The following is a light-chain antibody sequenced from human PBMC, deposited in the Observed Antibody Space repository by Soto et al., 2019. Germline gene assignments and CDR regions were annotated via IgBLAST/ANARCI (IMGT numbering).Light chain of an antibody. V-gene: IGKV1-27*01. CDR3: QKYNIAPWT. CDR1: QDIRTF. J-gene: IGKJ1*01. Sequence: DLHMTQFPSSLSASVGDRVTITCRASQDIRTFLAWYHQSPGTVPKLLIYAASTLQSGVPSRFSGGGSGTDFALNISSLPPEDAATYYCQKYNIAPWTFGHGTRVEI. CDR2: AAS.